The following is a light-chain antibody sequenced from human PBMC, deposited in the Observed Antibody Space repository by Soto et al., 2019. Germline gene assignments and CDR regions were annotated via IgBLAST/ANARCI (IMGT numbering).Light chain of an antibody. CDR2: GDN. J-gene: IGLJ2*01. Sequence: QSALTQPPSVSGAPGQRVTISCTGNSSNIGAGYDVHWYQQVPGTAPKLLIYGDNNRPSGVPDRFSGSKSGTSAYLAITGLQAEDEADYNCQSYDSSLTGPVVFGGGTKLTVL. CDR1: SSNIGAGYD. V-gene: IGLV1-40*01. CDR3: QSYDSSLTGPVV.